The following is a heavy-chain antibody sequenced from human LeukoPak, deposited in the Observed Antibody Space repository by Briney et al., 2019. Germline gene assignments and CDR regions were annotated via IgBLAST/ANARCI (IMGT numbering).Heavy chain of an antibody. CDR2: IYSSGST. CDR3: ARHGSNWYDFDY. Sequence: SETLSLTCTVSGGSLSSYYWSWIRQPPGKGLEWIGYIYSSGSTNYNPSLESRVTISEDTSKNQFSLKLRSVTAADTAVYYCARHGSNWYDFDYWGQGTLVTVSS. V-gene: IGHV4-59*08. J-gene: IGHJ4*02. CDR1: GGSLSSYY. D-gene: IGHD6-13*01.